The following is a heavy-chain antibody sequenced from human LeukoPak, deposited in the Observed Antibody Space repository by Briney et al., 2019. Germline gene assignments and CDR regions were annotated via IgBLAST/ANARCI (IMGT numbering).Heavy chain of an antibody. J-gene: IGHJ4*02. CDR3: ARDGLVDTPMGAGY. V-gene: IGHV3-20*04. Sequence: PGGSLRLSCAASGFTFDDYDMSWVRQAPGKGLEWVSGINWNGGSTGYADSVKGRFTISRDNAKSSLYLQMNSLRAEDTALYYCARDGLVDTPMGAGYWGQGTLVTVSS. CDR1: GFTFDDYD. D-gene: IGHD5-18*01. CDR2: INWNGGST.